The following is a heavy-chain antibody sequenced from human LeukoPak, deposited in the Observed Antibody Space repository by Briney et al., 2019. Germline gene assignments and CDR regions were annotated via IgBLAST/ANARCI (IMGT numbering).Heavy chain of an antibody. J-gene: IGHJ4*02. CDR3: AKDSGTATVTFDY. CDR2: IRDDGSNK. Sequence: GGSLRLSCAASGFTFNSYGMHWVRQAPGKGLEWVAFIRDDGSNKYYADSVKGRFTISRDNSKNTLYMQMNSLRAEDKRAYYCAKDSGTATVTFDYWGQGTLVTVSS. V-gene: IGHV3-30*02. D-gene: IGHD5-18*01. CDR1: GFTFNSYG.